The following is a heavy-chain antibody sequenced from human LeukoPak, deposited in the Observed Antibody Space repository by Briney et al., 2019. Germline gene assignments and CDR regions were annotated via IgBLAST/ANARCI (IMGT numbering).Heavy chain of an antibody. V-gene: IGHV3-23*01. CDR3: ARDFCDYRDYVAYFDS. D-gene: IGHD4-17*01. CDR1: GFTFSSYA. Sequence: PGGSLRLSCAASGFTFSSYAMSWVRQAPGKGLEWVSAISGSGGSTYYADSVKGRFTISRDNSKNTLYLQMNSLKVEDTAVYYCARDFCDYRDYVAYFDSWGQGTLVTVSS. CDR2: ISGSGGST. J-gene: IGHJ4*02.